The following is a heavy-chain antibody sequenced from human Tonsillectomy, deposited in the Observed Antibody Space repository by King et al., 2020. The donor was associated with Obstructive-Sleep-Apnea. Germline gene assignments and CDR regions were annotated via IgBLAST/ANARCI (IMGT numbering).Heavy chain of an antibody. CDR1: GVSFNGYY. CDR2: INHSGST. D-gene: IGHD3-10*01. V-gene: IGHV4-34*01. J-gene: IGHJ3*02. Sequence: VQLQQWGAGLLKPSETLSLTCAVYGVSFNGYYWSWIRQPPGKGLEWIGEINHSGSTNCNPSLKSRVTISADTSKNQFSLKLSSVTAADTAVYYCARGGFYYGSGSYISAFDIWGQGTMVTVSS. CDR3: ARGGFYYGSGSYISAFDI.